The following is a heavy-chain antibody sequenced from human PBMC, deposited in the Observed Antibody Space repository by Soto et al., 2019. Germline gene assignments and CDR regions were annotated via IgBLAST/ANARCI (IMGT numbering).Heavy chain of an antibody. V-gene: IGHV3-23*01. CDR1: GFTFSSYA. J-gene: IGHJ4*02. D-gene: IGHD3-22*01. CDR3: AKTSGYYYDSSGYETH. CDR2: ISGSGGST. Sequence: PGGSLRLSCAASGFTFSSYAMSWVRQAPGKGLEWVSAISGSGGSTYYADSVKGRFTISRDNSKNTLYLQMNSLRAEDTAVYYCAKTSGYYYDSSGYETHWGQGTLVTVSS.